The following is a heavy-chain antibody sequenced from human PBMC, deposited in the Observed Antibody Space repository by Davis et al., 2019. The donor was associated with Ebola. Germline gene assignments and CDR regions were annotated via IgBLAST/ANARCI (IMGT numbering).Heavy chain of an antibody. CDR3: TRDFDWGRGY. D-gene: IGHD7-27*01. CDR2: INGDGSRT. Sequence: GESLKISCAASGFTFSSYWMHWVRQAPGKGLVWVSRINGDGSRTSYADSVKGRFTISRDNAENTLYLQMNSLRAEDTAVYYCTRDFDWGRGYWGQGTLVTVSS. J-gene: IGHJ4*02. V-gene: IGHV3-74*01. CDR1: GFTFSSYW.